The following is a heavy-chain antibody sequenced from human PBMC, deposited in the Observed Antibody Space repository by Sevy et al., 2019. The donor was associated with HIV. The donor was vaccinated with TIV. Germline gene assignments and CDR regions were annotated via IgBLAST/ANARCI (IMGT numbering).Heavy chain of an antibody. CDR2: IKADNGNI. CDR1: GYSFTNHA. D-gene: IGHD3-3*01. Sequence: ASVKVSYKASGYSFTNHAIQWVRQAPGQGLEWMGWIKADNGNIKYSQKFQDRLTITRDTSATTVYMELRSLRPEDTALYFCAREKGGIFGVVAGQFDSWGQGTLVTVSS. CDR3: AREKGGIFGVVAGQFDS. J-gene: IGHJ4*02. V-gene: IGHV1-3*01.